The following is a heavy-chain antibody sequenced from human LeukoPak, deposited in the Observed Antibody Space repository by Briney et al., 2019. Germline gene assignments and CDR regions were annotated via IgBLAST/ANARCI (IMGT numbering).Heavy chain of an antibody. CDR1: GFTFSTYW. CDR2: INSDGGST. J-gene: IGHJ6*03. V-gene: IGHV3-74*01. Sequence: GGSLRLSCAASGFTFSTYWMHWVRQAPGKGLVWASGINSDGGSTSYADSVKGRFTISRDNAKNALYLQINSLRAEDTAVYYCARGVQSSLYYYYYYYMDVWGKGTTVTVSS. CDR3: ARGVQSSLYYYYYYYMDV. D-gene: IGHD1-1*01.